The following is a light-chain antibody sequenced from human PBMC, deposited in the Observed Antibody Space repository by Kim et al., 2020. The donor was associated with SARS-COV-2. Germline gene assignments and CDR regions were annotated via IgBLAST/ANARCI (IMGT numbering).Light chain of an antibody. CDR3: CSYVV. Sequence: LTQPASVSGSPGQSITISCTGTSSDVGSYNLVSWYQQHPGKAPKLMIYEVNKRPSGVSNRFSGSKSGNKASLTISGLQAEDEADYYCCSYVVFGGGT. CDR1: SSDVGSYNL. J-gene: IGLJ2*01. CDR2: EVN. V-gene: IGLV2-23*02.